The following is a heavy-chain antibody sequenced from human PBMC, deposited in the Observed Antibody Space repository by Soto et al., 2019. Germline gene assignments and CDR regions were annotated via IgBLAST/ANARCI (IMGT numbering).Heavy chain of an antibody. Sequence: ASMKVSCKASGYTFTGYYMHWVRQAPGQGLEWMGWINPNSGGTNYAQKFQGRVTMTRDTSISTAYMELSRLRSDDTAVYYCAREGYYYGSGSWFDPWGQGTLVTVSS. D-gene: IGHD3-10*01. V-gene: IGHV1-2*02. CDR2: INPNSGGT. CDR3: AREGYYYGSGSWFDP. J-gene: IGHJ5*02. CDR1: GYTFTGYY.